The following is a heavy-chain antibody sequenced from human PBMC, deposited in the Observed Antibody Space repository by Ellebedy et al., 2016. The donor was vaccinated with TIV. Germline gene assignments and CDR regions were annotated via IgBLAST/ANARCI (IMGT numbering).Heavy chain of an antibody. Sequence: PGGSLRLSCAASGFTFSSYAMSWVRQAPGKGLEWVSAISGRGGSTYYADSVKGRCTISSDNSKNTLYLQMNSLIAEETAVYYCASHDSSGYYYYGMDVWGQGTTVTVSS. J-gene: IGHJ6*02. V-gene: IGHV3-23*01. D-gene: IGHD3-22*01. CDR1: GFTFSSYA. CDR3: ASHDSSGYYYYGMDV. CDR2: ISGRGGST.